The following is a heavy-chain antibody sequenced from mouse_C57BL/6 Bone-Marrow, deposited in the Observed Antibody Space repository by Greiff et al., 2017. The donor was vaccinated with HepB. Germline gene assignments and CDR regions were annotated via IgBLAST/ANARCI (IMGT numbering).Heavy chain of an antibody. J-gene: IGHJ3*01. CDR1: GYSFTGYY. CDR2: INPSTGGT. V-gene: IGHV1-42*01. CDR3: ARQEAWFAY. Sequence: VQLQQSGPELVKPGASVKISCKASGYSFTGYYMNWVKQSPEKSLEWIGEINPSTGGTTYNQKFKAKATLTVDKSSSTAYMQLKSLTSEDSAVYYCARQEAWFAYWGQGTLVTVSA.